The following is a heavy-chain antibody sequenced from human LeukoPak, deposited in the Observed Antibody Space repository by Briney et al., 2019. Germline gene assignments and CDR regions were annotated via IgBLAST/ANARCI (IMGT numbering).Heavy chain of an antibody. CDR3: SRSLCSGGSCSPIYYFDY. V-gene: IGHV3-49*04. CDR1: GLTFGNYA. D-gene: IGHD2-15*01. J-gene: IGHJ4*02. CDR2: LRSKAYGGTT. Sequence: PGGSLRLSCTASGLTFGNYAMTWVRQAPGKGLEWVGFLRSKAYGGTTDYAASVRGRFTISRDDSKSIAYLQMNSLKTEDTAVYYCSRSLCSGGSCSPIYYFDYWGQGTLVTVSS.